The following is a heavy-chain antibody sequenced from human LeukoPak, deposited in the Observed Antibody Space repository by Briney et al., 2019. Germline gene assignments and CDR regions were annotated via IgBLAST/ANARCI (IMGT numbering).Heavy chain of an antibody. Sequence: SVKVSCKASGGTFSSYAISWVRQAPGQGLEWMGRIIPILGIANYAQKFQGRVTITADKSTSTAYMELSSLRSEDTAVYYCAREVVITKNYYYGMDAWGQGTTVTVSS. J-gene: IGHJ6*02. V-gene: IGHV1-69*04. CDR3: AREVVITKNYYYGMDA. D-gene: IGHD3-22*01. CDR1: GGTFSSYA. CDR2: IIPILGIA.